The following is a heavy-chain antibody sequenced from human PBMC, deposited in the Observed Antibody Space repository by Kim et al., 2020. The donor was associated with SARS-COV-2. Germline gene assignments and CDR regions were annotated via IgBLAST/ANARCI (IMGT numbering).Heavy chain of an antibody. J-gene: IGHJ4*02. D-gene: IGHD3-22*01. Sequence: SETLSLTCTVSGGSISSGGYYWSWIRQHPGKGLEWIGYIYYSGSTYYNPSLKSRVTISVDTSKNQFSLKLSSVTAADTAVYYCARTRITMIVVVTHFDYWGQGTLGTVPS. CDR2: IYYSGST. CDR3: ARTRITMIVVVTHFDY. CDR1: GGSISSGGYY. V-gene: IGHV4-31*03.